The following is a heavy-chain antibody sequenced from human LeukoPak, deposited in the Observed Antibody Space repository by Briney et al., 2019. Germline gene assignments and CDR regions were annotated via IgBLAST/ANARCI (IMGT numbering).Heavy chain of an antibody. CDR3: AKDVQQQLVGGFDY. V-gene: IGHV3-30*02. CDR1: GFTFSSYG. Sequence: GGSLRLSCAASGFTFSSYGMHWVRQAPGKGLEWVAFIRYDGSNKYYADSVKGRFTISRDNSKNTLYLQMNSLRAEDTAVYYCAKDVQQQLVGGFDYWGQGTLVTVSS. D-gene: IGHD6-13*01. CDR2: IRYDGSNK. J-gene: IGHJ4*02.